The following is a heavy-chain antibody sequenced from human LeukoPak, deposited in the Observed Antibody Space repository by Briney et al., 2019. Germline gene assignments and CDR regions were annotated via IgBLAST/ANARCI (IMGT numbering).Heavy chain of an antibody. D-gene: IGHD2-8*02. CDR1: GFTVSSNY. CDR3: ARVSLAVVYAEAIGAFDI. V-gene: IGHV3-66*01. J-gene: IGHJ3*02. CDR2: IYSGGST. Sequence: PGGSLRLSCAASGFTVSSNYMSWVRQAPGKGLEWVSVIYSGGSTYYADSVKGRFTISRDNSKNTLYLQMNSLRAEDTAVYYCARVSLAVVYAEAIGAFDIWGQGTMVTVSS.